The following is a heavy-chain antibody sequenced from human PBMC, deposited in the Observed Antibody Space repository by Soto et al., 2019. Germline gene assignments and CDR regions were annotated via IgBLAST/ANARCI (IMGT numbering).Heavy chain of an antibody. CDR3: VRRHVSATGIDWFDP. Sequence: VASVKVSCKASGYTFTSYGIHWVRQAPGQRLEWMGWINAANGDTIYSPKFQGRVTITRDTSASTAYMELSSLRSEDTALYYCVRRHVSATGIDWFDPWGREPWSPSPQ. D-gene: IGHD6-13*01. V-gene: IGHV1-3*01. J-gene: IGHJ5*02. CDR2: INAANGDT. CDR1: GYTFTSYG.